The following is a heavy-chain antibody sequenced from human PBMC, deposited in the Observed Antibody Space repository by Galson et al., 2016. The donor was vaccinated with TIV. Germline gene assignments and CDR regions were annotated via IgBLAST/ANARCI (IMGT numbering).Heavy chain of an antibody. CDR3: ARGRYLRTHYYGSGRDFDY. V-gene: IGHV4-34*01. Sequence: TLSLTCAVYGGSLSNYYWNWIRQFPGKGLEWIGEINDSGATKYNPSLKSRVSMSVDTSKNQFSLRLTSVNAEDTAVYYCARGRYLRTHYYGSGRDFDYWAQGTLVTVSS. CDR2: INDSGAT. J-gene: IGHJ4*02. CDR1: GGSLSNYY. D-gene: IGHD3-10*01.